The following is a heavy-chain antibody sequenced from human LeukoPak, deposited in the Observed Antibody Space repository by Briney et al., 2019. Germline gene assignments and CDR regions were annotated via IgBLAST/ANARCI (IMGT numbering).Heavy chain of an antibody. Sequence: PSETLSLTCTVSGGYISSYYWSWIRQPPGKGLEWIGYTYYSGSTNYNPSLKSRVTISVDTSKNQFSLKLSSVTAADTAVYYCARVGYSSSWSPYYFDYWGQGTLVTVSS. CDR1: GGYISSYY. CDR3: ARVGYSSSWSPYYFDY. D-gene: IGHD6-13*01. CDR2: TYYSGST. J-gene: IGHJ4*02. V-gene: IGHV4-59*01.